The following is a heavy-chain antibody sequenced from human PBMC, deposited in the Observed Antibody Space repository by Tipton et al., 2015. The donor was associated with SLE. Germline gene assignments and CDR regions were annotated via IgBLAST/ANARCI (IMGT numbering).Heavy chain of an antibody. CDR3: ARRSITPYFDY. J-gene: IGHJ4*02. CDR1: GDSISNINSY. Sequence: TLSLTCTVSGDSISNINSYWAWIRQPPGKGLEWIGSIHYSGTTYYNPSLKSRITISVDTSKNQFSLKLTSVTAADTAVCYCARRSITPYFDYWGQGTLVTVSS. V-gene: IGHV4-39*07. D-gene: IGHD2/OR15-2a*01. CDR2: IHYSGTT.